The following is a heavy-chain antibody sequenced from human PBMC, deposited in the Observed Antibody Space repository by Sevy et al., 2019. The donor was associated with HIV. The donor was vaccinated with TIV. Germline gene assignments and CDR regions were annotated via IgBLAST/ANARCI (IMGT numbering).Heavy chain of an antibody. D-gene: IGHD2-8*01. CDR1: GFAFYDYS. CDR2: LSFGCGKI. Sequence: GGSLRLSCAASGFAFYDYSMSWIRQAPGKGLEWVATLSFGCGKINYADSVKGRFTICRDNSKNSFYLQMDNLRVVDTALYYCAREGCTRPHDYWGQGTRVTVSS. V-gene: IGHV3-23*01. CDR3: AREGCTRPHDY. J-gene: IGHJ4*02.